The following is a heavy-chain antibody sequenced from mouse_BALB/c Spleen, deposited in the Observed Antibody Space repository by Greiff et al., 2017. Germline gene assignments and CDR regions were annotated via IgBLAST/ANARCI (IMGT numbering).Heavy chain of an antibody. CDR2: ISYDGSN. CDR3: ARDAYYAPFAY. V-gene: IGHV3-6*02. CDR1: GYSITSGYY. D-gene: IGHD2-10*01. Sequence: EVQLQESGPGLVKPSQSLSLTCSVTGYSITSGYYWNWIRQFPGNKLEWMGYISYDGSNNYNPSLKNRISITRDTSKNQFFLKLNSVTTEDTATYYCARDAYYAPFAYWGQGTLVTVSA. J-gene: IGHJ3*01.